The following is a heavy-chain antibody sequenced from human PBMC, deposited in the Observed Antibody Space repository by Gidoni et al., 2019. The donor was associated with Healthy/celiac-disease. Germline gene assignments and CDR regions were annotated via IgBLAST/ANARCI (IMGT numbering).Heavy chain of an antibody. CDR3: VKGKFHYGTHDAFDI. Sequence: EVQLVESGGGLVQPGGSLRLSCSASGFTFSSYAMHWVRQAPGKGLEYVSAISSNGGSTYYADSVKGRFTISRDNSKNTLYLQMSSLRAEDTAVYYCVKGKFHYGTHDAFDIWGQGTMVTVSS. CDR2: ISSNGGST. V-gene: IGHV3-64D*06. CDR1: GFTFSSYA. J-gene: IGHJ3*02. D-gene: IGHD4-17*01.